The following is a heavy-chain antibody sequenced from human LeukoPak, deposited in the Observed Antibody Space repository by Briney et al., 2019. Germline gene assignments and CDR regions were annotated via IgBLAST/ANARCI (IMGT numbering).Heavy chain of an antibody. J-gene: IGHJ4*02. CDR1: GGSFSGYY. CDR3: ARGSYYYGSGRLHQ. V-gene: IGHV4-34*01. Sequence: SETLSLTCAVYGGSFSGYYGSWILQPPGKGLEWIGEINHSGSTNYNPSLKSRVAISVDPSTNQFSLKLSSVTAADTAVYSCARGSYYYGSGRLHQWGQGTLVTVSS. CDR2: INHSGST. D-gene: IGHD3-10*01.